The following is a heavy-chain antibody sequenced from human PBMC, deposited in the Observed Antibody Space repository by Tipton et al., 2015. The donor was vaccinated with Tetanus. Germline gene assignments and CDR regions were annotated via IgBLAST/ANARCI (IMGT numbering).Heavy chain of an antibody. Sequence: SLRLSCAASGLSLSRDTMNWVRQAPGKGLEWISYISVSGATIFYADSVKGRFTISRDNSKNSLYLQMNSLRDEDTAVYYCSRGERLGYGSSINCYLDYWGQEPLVTVSS. D-gene: IGHD2-2*01. J-gene: IGHJ4*02. CDR1: GLSLSRDT. CDR3: SRGERLGYGSSINCYLDY. CDR2: ISVSGATI. V-gene: IGHV3-48*02.